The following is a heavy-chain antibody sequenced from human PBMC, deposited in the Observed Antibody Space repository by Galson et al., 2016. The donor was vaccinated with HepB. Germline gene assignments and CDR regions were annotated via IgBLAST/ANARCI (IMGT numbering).Heavy chain of an antibody. J-gene: IGHJ2*01. D-gene: IGHD3-22*01. V-gene: IGHV3-23*01. CDR1: GFSFSSCA. CDR3: AKDSSGYNWYFDL. CDR2: IRGSDGTT. Sequence: SLRLSCAASGFSFSSCAMSWVRQAPGKGLEWVSSIRGSDGTTNYADSVGGRFTISRDNSKNTLYLQMNSRSAEDTAIYHCAKDSSGYNWYFDLWGRGTLVTVSS.